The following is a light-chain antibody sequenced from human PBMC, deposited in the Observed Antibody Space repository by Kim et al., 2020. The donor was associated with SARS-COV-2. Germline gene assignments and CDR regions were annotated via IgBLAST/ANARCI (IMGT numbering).Light chain of an antibody. V-gene: IGLV1-51*01. CDR1: TSDVVNNY. CDR2: DNN. Sequence: GPRVTVSCSGSTSDVVNNYVSWYQQLPGTAPKLLIYDNNKRPSGIPDRFSGSKSGTAATLGITGLQTGDEADYYCGTWDSSLSAVVFGGGTQLTVL. CDR3: GTWDSSLSAVV. J-gene: IGLJ2*01.